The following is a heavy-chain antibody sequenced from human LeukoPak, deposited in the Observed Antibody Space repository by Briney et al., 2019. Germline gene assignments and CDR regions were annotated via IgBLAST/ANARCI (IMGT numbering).Heavy chain of an antibody. D-gene: IGHD1-14*01. J-gene: IGHJ4*02. CDR2: FDPEDGET. CDR3: ANKWEYRKYPTRAPIDY. V-gene: IGHV1-24*01. CDR1: GYTLTELS. Sequence: ASVKVSCKVSGYTLTELSMHWVRQAPGKGLEWMGGFDPEDGETIYAQKFQGRVTMTEDTSTDTAYMELSSLRSEDTAVYYCANKWEYRKYPTRAPIDYWGQGTLVTVSS.